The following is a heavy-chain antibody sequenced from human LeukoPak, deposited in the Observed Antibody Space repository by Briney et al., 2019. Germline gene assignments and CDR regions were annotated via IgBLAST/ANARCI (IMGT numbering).Heavy chain of an antibody. V-gene: IGHV3-30*18. D-gene: IGHD2-2*02. J-gene: IGHJ4*02. CDR1: GFTFSSYG. CDR3: AKVRYFSSTSCYTAFDY. CDR2: ISYDRSNK. Sequence: GRSLRLSCAASGFTFSSYGMHWVRQAPGKGLEWVAVISYDRSNKYYADSVKGRFTISRDNSKNTLYLQMNSLRAEDTAVYYCAKVRYFSSTSCYTAFDYWGQGTLVTVSS.